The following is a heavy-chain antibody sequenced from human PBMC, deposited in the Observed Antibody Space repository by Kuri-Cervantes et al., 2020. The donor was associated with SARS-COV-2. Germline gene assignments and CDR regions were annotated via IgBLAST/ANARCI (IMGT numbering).Heavy chain of an antibody. D-gene: IGHD2-15*01. CDR1: RFTFSRNW. CDR3: ARVVAAPLWRLDYFDY. CDR2: INQDGTER. V-gene: IGHV3-7*03. J-gene: IGHJ4*02. Sequence: GGSLRLSCAASRFTFSRNWMKWVRQTPGKGLEWVANINQDGTERYYVDSVKGRFTISRDNAKNSLYLQMNSLRAEDTALYYCARVVAAPLWRLDYFDYWGQGTLVTVSS.